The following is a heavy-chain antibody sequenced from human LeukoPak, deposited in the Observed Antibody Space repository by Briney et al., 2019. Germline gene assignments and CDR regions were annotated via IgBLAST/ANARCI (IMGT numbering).Heavy chain of an antibody. CDR2: IYSSGII. J-gene: IGHJ4*02. CDR3: ARDTGKSGYPDY. Sequence: SETLSLTCTVSGGSISRYYWSWSRQPAGKAPEWIGRIYSSGIINYNPSLKSRATMSLDNSKNQLSLKLSYVTAADTAVYYCARDTGKSGYPDYWGQGTLVTVSS. D-gene: IGHD3-3*01. CDR1: GGSISRYY. V-gene: IGHV4-4*07.